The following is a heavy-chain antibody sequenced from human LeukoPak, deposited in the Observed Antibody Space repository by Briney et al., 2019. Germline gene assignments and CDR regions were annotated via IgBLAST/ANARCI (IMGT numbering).Heavy chain of an antibody. CDR1: GGTFSSYA. V-gene: IGHV1-8*02. Sequence: GSTVKVSCKASGGTFSSYAISWVRQATGQGLEWMGWMNPNRGNTGDAQKFQGRVTMTRNTSISTAYMELSSLRSEDTAVYYCARVSRSDDFWSGYYYYYYYYMDVWGKGTTVTVSS. D-gene: IGHD3-3*01. CDR3: ARVSRSDDFWSGYYYYYYYYMDV. CDR2: MNPNRGNT. J-gene: IGHJ6*03.